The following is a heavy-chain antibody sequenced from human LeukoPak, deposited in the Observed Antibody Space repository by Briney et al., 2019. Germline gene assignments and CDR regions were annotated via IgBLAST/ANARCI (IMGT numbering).Heavy chain of an antibody. CDR2: IYTSGST. Sequence: SPSQTLSLTCTVSGGSISSGSYYWSWIRQPAGKGLEWIGRIYTSGSTNYNPSLKSRVTISVDTSKNQFSLKLSSVTAADTAVYYCARDWKPWGGRYGMDVWGKGTTVTVSS. D-gene: IGHD3-16*01. CDR3: ARDWKPWGGRYGMDV. CDR1: GGSISSGSYY. J-gene: IGHJ6*04. V-gene: IGHV4-61*02.